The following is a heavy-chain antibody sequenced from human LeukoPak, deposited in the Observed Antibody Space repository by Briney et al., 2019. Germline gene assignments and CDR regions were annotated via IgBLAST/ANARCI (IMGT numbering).Heavy chain of an antibody. J-gene: IGHJ4*02. CDR2: ISGSGGST. CDR3: AKVKRARYFDY. V-gene: IGHV3-23*01. CDR1: GFTYISYA. Sequence: PGGSLRLSCAASGFTYISYAMSWVRQAPGKGMEWVSAISGSGGSTYYADSVKGRFTISRDNSKNTLYLQMNSLRAEDTAVYYCAKVKRARYFDYWGQGTLVTVSS. D-gene: IGHD1-26*01.